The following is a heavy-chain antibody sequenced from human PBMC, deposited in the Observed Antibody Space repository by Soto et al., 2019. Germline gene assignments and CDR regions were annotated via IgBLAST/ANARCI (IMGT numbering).Heavy chain of an antibody. J-gene: IGHJ5*02. CDR2: MNPDSGNT. CDR1: GYTFTNYD. Sequence: QVQLVQSGAEVKKPGASVKVSCKASGYTFTNYDIHWVRQATGQGLEWMGWMNPDSGNTGQSKQFQGRVTMTRDTSISTAYMEMSSLRFEDTAVYYCARGRFRRTWFDAWGQGTRVTVSS. V-gene: IGHV1-8*01. CDR3: ARGRFRRTWFDA. D-gene: IGHD3-16*01.